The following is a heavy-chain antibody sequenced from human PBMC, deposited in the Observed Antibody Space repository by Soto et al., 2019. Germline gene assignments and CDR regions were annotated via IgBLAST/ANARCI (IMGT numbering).Heavy chain of an antibody. V-gene: IGHV3-48*01. CDR1: GFTFSSYS. CDR3: ARDDYGDYWGSEYFQH. CDR2: ISSSSSTI. J-gene: IGHJ1*01. D-gene: IGHD4-17*01. Sequence: EVQLVESGGGLVQPGGSLRLSCAASGFTFSSYSMNWVRQAPGKGLEWVSYISSSSSTIYYADSEKGRFTISRDNAKNSLYLQMNSLRAEDTAVYYCARDDYGDYWGSEYFQHWGQGTLVTVSS.